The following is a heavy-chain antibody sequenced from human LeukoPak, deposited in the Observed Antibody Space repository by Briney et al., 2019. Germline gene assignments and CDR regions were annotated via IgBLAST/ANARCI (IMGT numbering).Heavy chain of an antibody. D-gene: IGHD2-15*01. CDR2: ISYDGSNK. Sequence: GGSLRLSCAASGFTFSSYGMHWVRQAPGKGLEWVAVISYDGSNKYYADSVKGRFTISRDNSKNTLYLQMNSLRAEDTAVYYCAKAVVVAAKFDYWGQGTLVTVSS. V-gene: IGHV3-30*18. CDR1: GFTFSSYG. CDR3: AKAVVVAAKFDY. J-gene: IGHJ4*02.